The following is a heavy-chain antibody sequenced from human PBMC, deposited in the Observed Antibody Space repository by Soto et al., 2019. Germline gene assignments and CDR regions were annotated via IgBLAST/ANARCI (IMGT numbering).Heavy chain of an antibody. Sequence: PGGSLRLSCAASGLDFYYYNMNWVRQAPGRGLEWVSSISGTGIDIHFADSVKGRFVISRDNAKTSLYLQMNSLRPEDTAVYYCARERVVNYTDYYFDYWGHGTLVTVSS. CDR3: ARERVVNYTDYYFDY. J-gene: IGHJ4*01. CDR2: ISGTGIDI. D-gene: IGHD3-16*02. V-gene: IGHV3-21*01. CDR1: GLDFYYYN.